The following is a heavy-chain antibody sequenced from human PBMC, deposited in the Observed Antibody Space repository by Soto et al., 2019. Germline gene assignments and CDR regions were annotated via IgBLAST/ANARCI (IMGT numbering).Heavy chain of an antibody. CDR2: IWYDGSNK. V-gene: IGHV3-33*01. J-gene: IGHJ6*02. D-gene: IGHD3-3*01. CDR3: ARDPNDRKTYYDFWGGYAYGMDV. CDR1: GFTFSSYG. Sequence: HPGGSLRLSCAASGFTFSSYGMHWVRQAPGKGLEWVAVIWYDGSNKYYADSVKGRFTISRDNSKNTLYLQMNSLRAEDTAVYYCARDPNDRKTYYDFWGGYAYGMDVWGQGTTVTVS.